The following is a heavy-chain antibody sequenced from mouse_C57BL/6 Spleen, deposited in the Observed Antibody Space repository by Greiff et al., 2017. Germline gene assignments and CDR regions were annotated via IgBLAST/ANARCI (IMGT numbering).Heavy chain of an antibody. Sequence: QVQLQQPGAELVKPGASVKLSCKASGYTFTSYWMHWVKQRPGRGLEWIGRIAPNSGGTKYNEKFKSKATLTVDKPSSTAYMQLSSLTSEDSAVYYCARLGRDYAMDYWGQGTSVTVSS. CDR1: GYTFTSYW. V-gene: IGHV1-72*01. J-gene: IGHJ4*01. CDR2: IAPNSGGT. CDR3: ARLGRDYAMDY. D-gene: IGHD4-1*01.